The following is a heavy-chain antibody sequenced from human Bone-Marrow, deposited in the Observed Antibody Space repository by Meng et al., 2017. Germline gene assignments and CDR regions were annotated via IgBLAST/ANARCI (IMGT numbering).Heavy chain of an antibody. CDR3: AGGWFGELLYY. Sequence: GESLKISCAASGFTFSSYSMNWVRQAPGKGLEWVSSISSSSSYIDYADSVKGRFTISRDNAKNSLYLQMNSLRAEDTAVYYCAGGWFGELLYYWGQGTLVTVSS. CDR1: GFTFSSYS. J-gene: IGHJ4*02. CDR2: ISSSSSYI. D-gene: IGHD3-10*01. V-gene: IGHV3-21*01.